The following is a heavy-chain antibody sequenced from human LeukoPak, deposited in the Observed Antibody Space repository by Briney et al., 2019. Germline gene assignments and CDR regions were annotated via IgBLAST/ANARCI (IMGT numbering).Heavy chain of an antibody. J-gene: IGHJ4*02. D-gene: IGHD3-22*01. V-gene: IGHV3-21*01. CDR2: ISSSSSYI. CDR1: GFTFSSYS. Sequence: GGSLRLSCAASGFTFSSYSMNWVRQAPGKGLEWVSSISSSSSYIYYADSVKGRFTISRDNAKNSLSLQMNSLRAEDTAVYYCAREKPALTYYYDSSGYYYFDYWGQGTLVTVSS. CDR3: AREKPALTYYYDSSGYYYFDY.